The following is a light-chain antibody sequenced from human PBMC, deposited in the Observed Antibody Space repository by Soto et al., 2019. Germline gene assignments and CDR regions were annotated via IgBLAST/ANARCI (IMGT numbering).Light chain of an antibody. Sequence: EIVLTQSPGTLSLSPGERATLSCSASQSVSNNSLAWYQQKPGQAPRLLIYGACNRATGIPDRFSGSGSGTDFTLTISRLEPEDFAGYYCQQYGSSGTFGQGTKVEIQ. CDR2: GAC. CDR1: QSVSNNS. CDR3: QQYGSSGT. V-gene: IGKV3-20*01. J-gene: IGKJ1*01.